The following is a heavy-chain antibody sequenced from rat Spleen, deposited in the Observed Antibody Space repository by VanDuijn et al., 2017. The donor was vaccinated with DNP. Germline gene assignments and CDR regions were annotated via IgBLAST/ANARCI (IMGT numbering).Heavy chain of an antibody. Sequence: EVQLVESGGDLVQPGRSLKLSCAASGFSFSDYYMAWVRQAPTKGLEWVAYISYDGGSSYNGDSVKGRFTISRDNAKNTLYLQMNSLRSEDMATYYCSRHVLPLRVWDYWGQGVKVTVSS. CDR1: GFSFSDYY. CDR2: ISYDGGSS. CDR3: SRHVLPLRVWDY. V-gene: IGHV5-22*01. D-gene: IGHD1-4*01. J-gene: IGHJ2*01.